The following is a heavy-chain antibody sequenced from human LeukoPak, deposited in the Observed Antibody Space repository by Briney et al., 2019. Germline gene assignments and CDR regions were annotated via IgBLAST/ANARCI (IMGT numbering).Heavy chain of an antibody. D-gene: IGHD3-22*01. Sequence: ASVKVSCKASGYTFTSYGISWVRQAPGQGLEWMGLINAYSGNTNYAQKLQGRVTMTTDTSTSTAYMELSSLRSDDTAVYYCASGYLRITMIVVLQRPFDYWGQGTLVTVSS. CDR3: ASGYLRITMIVVLQRPFDY. CDR2: INAYSGNT. V-gene: IGHV1-18*01. CDR1: GYTFTSYG. J-gene: IGHJ4*02.